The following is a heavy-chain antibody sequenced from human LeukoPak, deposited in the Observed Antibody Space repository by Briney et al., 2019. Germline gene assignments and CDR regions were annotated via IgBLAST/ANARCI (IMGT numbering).Heavy chain of an antibody. CDR3: ASSWAYFDS. CDR1: GFTFSSYE. D-gene: IGHD6-13*01. J-gene: IGHJ4*02. V-gene: IGHV3-30*03. Sequence: GGSLRLSCAASGFTFSSYEMNWVRQAPGKGLEWVAVISYDGSNKYYADSVEGRFTISRDNSKNTLYLQMNSLRAEDTAVYYCASSWAYFDSWGQGTLVTVSS. CDR2: ISYDGSNK.